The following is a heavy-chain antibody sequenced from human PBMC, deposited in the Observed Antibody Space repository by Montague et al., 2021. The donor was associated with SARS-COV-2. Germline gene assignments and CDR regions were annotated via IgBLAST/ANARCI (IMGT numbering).Heavy chain of an antibody. D-gene: IGHD5-12*01. CDR2: IYYSGST. V-gene: IGHV4-59*01. CDR3: ARGAGRGSGYGKYYYYYYGMDV. J-gene: IGHJ6*02. CDR1: GGSISSYY. Sequence: SETLSLTCTVSGGSISSYYWSWIRQPPGKGLEWIGYIYYSGSTNYNPSLKSRVTISVDTSKNQFSLKLTSVTAADTAVYYCARGAGRGSGYGKYYYYYYGMDVWGQGTMVTVSS.